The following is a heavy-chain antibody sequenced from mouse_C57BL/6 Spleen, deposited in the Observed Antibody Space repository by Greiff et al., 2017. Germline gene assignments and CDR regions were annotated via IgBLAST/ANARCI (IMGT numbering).Heavy chain of an antibody. V-gene: IGHV1-26*01. CDR1: GYTFTDYY. Sequence: VQLQQSGPELVKPGASVKISCKASGYTFTDYYMNWVKQSHGKSLEWIGDINPNNGGTSYNQKFKGKATLTVGKSSSTAYMELRSLTSEDSAVYYCARELGGNFDYWGQGTTLTVSS. CDR2: INPNNGGT. CDR3: ARELGGNFDY. J-gene: IGHJ2*01. D-gene: IGHD4-1*01.